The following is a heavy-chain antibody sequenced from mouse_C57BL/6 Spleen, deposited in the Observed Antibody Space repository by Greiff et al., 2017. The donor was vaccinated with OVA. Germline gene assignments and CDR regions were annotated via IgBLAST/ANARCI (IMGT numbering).Heavy chain of an antibody. V-gene: IGHV1-82*01. CDR2: IYPGDGDT. J-gene: IGHJ4*01. Sequence: VQLQQSGPELVKPGASVKISCKASGYAFSSSWMNWVKQRPGKGLEWIGRIYPGDGDTNYNGKFKGKATLTADKSSSTAYMQLSSLTSEDSAVYVGARGGAQVDYYAMDYWGQGTSVTVSS. D-gene: IGHD3-2*02. CDR1: GYAFSSSW. CDR3: ARGGAQVDYYAMDY.